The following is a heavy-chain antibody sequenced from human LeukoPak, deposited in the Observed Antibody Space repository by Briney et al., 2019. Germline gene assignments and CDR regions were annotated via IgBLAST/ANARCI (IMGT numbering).Heavy chain of an antibody. J-gene: IGHJ4*02. CDR1: GGSISSGGYY. CDR3: ARVGGYGYGADF. Sequence: SETLSLTCTVSGGSISSGGYYWSWIRQHPGKGLEWIGYIYYSGSTYYNPSLRSRVTISVDTSKNQFSLKLSSVTAADTAVYYCARVGGYGYGADFWGQGTLVTVSS. V-gene: IGHV4-31*03. CDR2: IYYSGST. D-gene: IGHD5-18*01.